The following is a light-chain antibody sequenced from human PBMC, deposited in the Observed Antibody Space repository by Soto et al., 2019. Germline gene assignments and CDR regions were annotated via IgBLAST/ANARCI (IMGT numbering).Light chain of an antibody. CDR1: QSIGTF. Sequence: EIVLTQSPATLSLSPGERATLSCRASQSIGTFLGWYQQRPGQAPRLLIYDASNRATGVPARFSGSGSGTDFTLTISSLEPEDFAVYYCQLRTNWPPELTFGVGTKVEIK. V-gene: IGKV3-11*01. CDR3: QLRTNWPPELT. CDR2: DAS. J-gene: IGKJ4*01.